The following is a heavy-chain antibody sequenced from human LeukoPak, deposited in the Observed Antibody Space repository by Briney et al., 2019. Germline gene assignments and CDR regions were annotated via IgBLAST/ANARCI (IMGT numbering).Heavy chain of an antibody. V-gene: IGHV3-66*01. CDR1: GFTVINNY. D-gene: IGHD2-2*01. CDR2: IYGGGRT. CDR3: ARGRYCSSTSCYLGY. Sequence: GGSLRLSCAASGFTVINNYMSWVRQAPGKGLEWVSLIYGGGRTYYADSVKGRFTISRDNSKNTLYLQMNSLRAEDTAVYYCARGRYCSSTSCYLGYWGQGTLVTVSS. J-gene: IGHJ4*02.